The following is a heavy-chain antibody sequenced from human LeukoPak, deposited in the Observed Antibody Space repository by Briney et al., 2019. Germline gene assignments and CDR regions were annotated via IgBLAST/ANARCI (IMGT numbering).Heavy chain of an antibody. V-gene: IGHV4-34*01. J-gene: IGHJ4*02. D-gene: IGHD6-13*01. CDR1: GGSFSDYY. CDR2: INHSGST. Sequence: LETLSLTCAVYGGSFSDYYWSWIRQPPGKGLEWIGEINHSGSTNYNPSLKSRVTISVDTSKNQFSLKLSSVTAADTAVYYCARELQQNYFDYWGQGTLVTVSS. CDR3: ARELQQNYFDY.